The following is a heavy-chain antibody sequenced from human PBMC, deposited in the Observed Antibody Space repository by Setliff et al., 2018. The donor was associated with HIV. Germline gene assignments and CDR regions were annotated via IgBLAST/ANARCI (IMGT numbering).Heavy chain of an antibody. J-gene: IGHJ3*02. Sequence: SETLSLTCTVSGAFISSYYWSWIRQPPGKGLEWIGYIYYSGSTNYNPSLKSRVTISVDTSKNQFSLKLSSVTAADTAVYYCARSRRYYDSSGYYPGAFDIWGQGTVVTVSS. CDR2: IYYSGST. CDR3: ARSRRYYDSSGYYPGAFDI. V-gene: IGHV4-59*08. CDR1: GAFISSYY. D-gene: IGHD3-22*01.